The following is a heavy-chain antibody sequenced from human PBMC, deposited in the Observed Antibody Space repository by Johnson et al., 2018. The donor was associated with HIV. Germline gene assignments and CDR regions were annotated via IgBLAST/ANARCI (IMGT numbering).Heavy chain of an antibody. Sequence: QEQLVESGGGVVQPGRSLRLSCAASGFTFSSYAMHWVRQAPGKGLEWVAVISYAGSNKYYADSVKGRFTISRDNSKNTLYLQMNSLRAEDTAVYYCARSFGVTTPGAFDIWGQGTMVTVSS. J-gene: IGHJ3*02. CDR2: ISYAGSNK. CDR3: ARSFGVTTPGAFDI. V-gene: IGHV3-30*04. D-gene: IGHD3-3*01. CDR1: GFTFSSYA.